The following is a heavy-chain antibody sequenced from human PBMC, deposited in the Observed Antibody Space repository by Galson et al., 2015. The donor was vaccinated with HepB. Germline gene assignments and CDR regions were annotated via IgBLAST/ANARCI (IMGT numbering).Heavy chain of an antibody. J-gene: IGHJ4*02. CDR2: IYYSGST. D-gene: IGHD1-14*01. CDR3: ARHNVPVRNFDY. CDR1: GGSISSSSYY. Sequence: SETLSLTCTVSGGSISSSSYYWGWIRQPPGKGLEWIGSIYYSGSTYYNPSLKSRVTVSVDTSKNQFPLKLSSVTAADTAVYYCARHNVPVRNFDYWGQGTLVTVSS. V-gene: IGHV4-39*01.